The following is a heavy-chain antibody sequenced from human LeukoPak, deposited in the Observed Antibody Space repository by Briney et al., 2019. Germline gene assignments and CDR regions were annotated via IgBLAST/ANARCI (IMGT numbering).Heavy chain of an antibody. CDR1: GFIFRDYA. CDR3: AKDSCSSTSCRGYFDY. D-gene: IGHD2-2*01. Sequence: GGSLRLSCVGSGFIFRDYAMNWVRQAPGKGLEWVSAISGSGGSTYYADSVKGRFTISRDNSKNTLYLQMNSLRAEDTAVYYCAKDSCSSTSCRGYFDYWGQGTLVTVSS. J-gene: IGHJ4*02. V-gene: IGHV3-23*01. CDR2: ISGSGGST.